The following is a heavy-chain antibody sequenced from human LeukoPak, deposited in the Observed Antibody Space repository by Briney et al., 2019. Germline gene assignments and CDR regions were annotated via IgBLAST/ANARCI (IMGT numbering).Heavy chain of an antibody. J-gene: IGHJ5*02. Sequence: PSETLSLTCAVYGGSFSGYYWSWIRQPPGKGLEWIGEINHSGSTNYNPSLKSRVTISVDTSKNQFSLKLSSVTAADTAVYYCARGPLLFAAAKNRFDPWGQGTPVTVSS. V-gene: IGHV4-34*01. CDR1: GGSFSGYY. D-gene: IGHD6-13*01. CDR3: ARGPLLFAAAKNRFDP. CDR2: INHSGST.